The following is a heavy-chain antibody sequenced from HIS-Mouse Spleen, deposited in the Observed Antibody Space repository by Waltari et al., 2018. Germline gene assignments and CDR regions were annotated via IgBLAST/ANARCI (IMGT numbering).Heavy chain of an antibody. J-gene: IGHJ2*01. Sequence: QLQLQESGPGLVKPSETLSLTCTVSGGSISSSSYYWGWFRQPPGKGREWIGRTYYRGSTYDHPALKGRVTISVDTSKNQFSLKLSSVTAADTAVYYCARQTSRYFDLWGRGTLVTVSS. V-gene: IGHV4-39*01. CDR1: GGSISSSSYY. CDR3: ARQTSRYFDL. CDR2: TYYRGST.